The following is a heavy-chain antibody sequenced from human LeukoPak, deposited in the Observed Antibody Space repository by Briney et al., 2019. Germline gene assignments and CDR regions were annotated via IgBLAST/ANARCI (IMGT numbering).Heavy chain of an antibody. Sequence: SVKVSCKASGGTFSSYAISWVRQAPGQGLEWMGGIIPIFGTANYAQKFQGRVTITADESTSTAYMELSSLRSEDTAVYYCARDPYSSPNGDNWFDPWGQGTLVTVSS. J-gene: IGHJ5*02. D-gene: IGHD6-13*01. V-gene: IGHV1-69*13. CDR3: ARDPYSSPNGDNWFDP. CDR2: IIPIFGTA. CDR1: GGTFSSYA.